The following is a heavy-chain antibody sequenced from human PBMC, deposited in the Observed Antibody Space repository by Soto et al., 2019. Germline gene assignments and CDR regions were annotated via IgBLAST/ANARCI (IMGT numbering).Heavy chain of an antibody. CDR2: IYPGDSDT. Sequence: ESLKISCKGSGYSFTSYWIGWVRQMPGKGLEWMGIIYPGDSDTRYSPSFQGQVTISADKSISTAYLQWSSLKASDTAMYYCARRGYNNPYYYYYGMDVWGQGTTVTVSS. CDR3: ARRGYNNPYYYYYGMDV. CDR1: GYSFTSYW. D-gene: IGHD5-18*01. V-gene: IGHV5-51*01. J-gene: IGHJ6*02.